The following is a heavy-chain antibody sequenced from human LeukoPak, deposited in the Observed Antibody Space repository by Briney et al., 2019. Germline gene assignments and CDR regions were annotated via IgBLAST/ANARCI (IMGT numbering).Heavy chain of an antibody. CDR3: ARPSNSNRYYYYYYMDV. CDR2: ISAYNGNT. CDR1: GYTFTSYG. Sequence: ASVTVSCKASGYTFTSYGISWVRQAPGQGLEWMGWISAYNGNTNYAQKLQGRVTMTTDTSTSTAYMELRSLRSDDTAVYYCARPSNSNRYYYYYYMDVWGKGTTVTVSS. J-gene: IGHJ6*03. V-gene: IGHV1-18*01. D-gene: IGHD4-11*01.